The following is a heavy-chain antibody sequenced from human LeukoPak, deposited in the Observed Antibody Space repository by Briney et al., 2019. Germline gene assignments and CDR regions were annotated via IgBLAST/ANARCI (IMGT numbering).Heavy chain of an antibody. CDR2: ISYDGSNK. Sequence: GGSPRLSCAASGFTFSSYAMHWVRQAPGKGLEWVAVISYDGSNKYYADSVKGRFTISRDNSKNTLYLQMNSLRAEDTAVYYCAREASGGWYYFDYWGQGTLVTVSS. CDR3: AREASGGWYYFDY. D-gene: IGHD6-19*01. J-gene: IGHJ4*02. CDR1: GFTFSSYA. V-gene: IGHV3-30-3*01.